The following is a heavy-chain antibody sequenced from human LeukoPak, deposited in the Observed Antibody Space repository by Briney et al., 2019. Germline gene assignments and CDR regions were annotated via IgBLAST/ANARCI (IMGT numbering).Heavy chain of an antibody. D-gene: IGHD4-17*01. CDR2: ISGII. V-gene: IGHV3-48*02. Sequence: GGSLRLSCAASGFTFSSYWMHWVRQAPGKGLEWVSYISGIIFYADSVKGRFTISRDNAKNSLYLQMNSLRDEDTAVYYCARDKDYGFDYWGQGILVSVSS. CDR3: ARDKDYGFDY. J-gene: IGHJ4*02. CDR1: GFTFSSYW.